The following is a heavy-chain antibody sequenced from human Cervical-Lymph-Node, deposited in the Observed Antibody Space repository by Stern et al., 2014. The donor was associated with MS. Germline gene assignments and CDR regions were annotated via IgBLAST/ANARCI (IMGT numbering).Heavy chain of an antibody. CDR2: ISASGNST. CDR1: EFTFSTYA. J-gene: IGHJ4*02. V-gene: IGHV3-23*04. D-gene: IGHD5-12*01. CDR3: AKDDGYIGFDY. Sequence: VQLVEYGGGLAHPGRSLRLSCAASEFTFSTYAMTWVRQAPGKGLEWVAPISASGNSTYFADSVKGRFTVSRDNSNNTVYLQMSNLTAEDTAIYFCAKDDGYIGFDYWGQGTPVTVSS.